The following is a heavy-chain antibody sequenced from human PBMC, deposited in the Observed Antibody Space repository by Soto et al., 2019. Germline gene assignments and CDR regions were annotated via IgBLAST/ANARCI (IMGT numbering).Heavy chain of an antibody. J-gene: IGHJ4*02. V-gene: IGHV3-23*01. CDR3: ARPGSGGYYDY. D-gene: IGHD6-19*01. CDR2: ISGSGGST. CDR1: GFTFSSYA. Sequence: EVQLLESGGGLVQPGGSLRLSCAASGFTFSSYAMRWVRQAPGKGLEWVSAISGSGGSTYYAGSEKGRYTISRDNSKNTLYLQMNSLRAEDTAVYYCARPGSGGYYDYWGQGTLVTVSS.